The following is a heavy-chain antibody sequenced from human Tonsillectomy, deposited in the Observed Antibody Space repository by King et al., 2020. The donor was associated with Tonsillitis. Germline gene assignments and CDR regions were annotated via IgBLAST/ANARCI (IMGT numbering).Heavy chain of an antibody. Sequence: VPLQESGPGLVKPSQTLSLTCIVSGGSISSDDYYWSWIRQHPGKGLEWIGYIYYSGSTYYNPSLKSLVTMSVDTSKNHFSLKLHSVTAADTAVYYCARFGPDSSGYYGWFDPWGQGTLVTVSS. D-gene: IGHD3-22*01. CDR1: GGSISSDDYY. V-gene: IGHV4-31*01. CDR3: ARFGPDSSGYYGWFDP. J-gene: IGHJ5*02. CDR2: IYYSGST.